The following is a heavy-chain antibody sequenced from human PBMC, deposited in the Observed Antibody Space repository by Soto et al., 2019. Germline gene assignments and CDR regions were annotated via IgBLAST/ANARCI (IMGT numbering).Heavy chain of an antibody. J-gene: IGHJ6*02. CDR2: INPNSGGT. Sequence: VSVKVSCKASGYTFTGYYMHWVRQAPGQGLEWMGWINPNSGGTNYAQKFQGRVTMTRDTSISTAYMELSRLRSDDTAVYYCAHKPGIAAAAREGVDYYYYGMDVWGQGTTVTVSS. V-gene: IGHV1-2*02. CDR3: AHKPGIAAAAREGVDYYYYGMDV. CDR1: GYTFTGYY. D-gene: IGHD6-13*01.